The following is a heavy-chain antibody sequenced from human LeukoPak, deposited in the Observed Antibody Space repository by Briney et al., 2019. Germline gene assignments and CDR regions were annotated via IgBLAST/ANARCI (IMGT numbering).Heavy chain of an antibody. Sequence: GASVKVSCKASGYTFASHDINWVRQATGQGLEWMGWMNPNSGNTGYAQKFQGRVTMTRNTSISTAYMELSSLRSEDTAVYYCARGRIAAAGTSYYYYYYMDVWGKGTTVTISS. J-gene: IGHJ6*03. CDR2: MNPNSGNT. CDR1: GYTFASHD. D-gene: IGHD6-13*01. V-gene: IGHV1-8*01. CDR3: ARGRIAAAGTSYYYYYYMDV.